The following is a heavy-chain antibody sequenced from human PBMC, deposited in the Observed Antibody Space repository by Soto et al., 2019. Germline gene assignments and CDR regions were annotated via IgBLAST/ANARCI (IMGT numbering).Heavy chain of an antibody. J-gene: IGHJ4*02. CDR3: AKDSKSEYYFDY. V-gene: IGHV3-30*18. Sequence: GGSLRLSCAASGFSFSTYWMSWVRLAPGKGLEWVAVISYDGSNKYYADSVKGRFTISRDNSKNTLYLQMNSLRAEDTAVYYCAKDSKSEYYFDYWGQGTLVTVSS. CDR1: GFSFSTYW. CDR2: ISYDGSNK.